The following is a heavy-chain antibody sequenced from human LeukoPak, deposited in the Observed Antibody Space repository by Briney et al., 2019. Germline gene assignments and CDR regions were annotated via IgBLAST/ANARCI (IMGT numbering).Heavy chain of an antibody. CDR3: ARDRDAISGAFDI. Sequence: SETLSLTCTVSGGSISSSSYYWSWIRQPPGKGLEWIGYIYYSGSTNYNPSLKSRVTISVDTSKNQFSLKLSSVTAADTAVYYCARDRDAISGAFDIWGQGTMVTVSS. V-gene: IGHV4-61*01. D-gene: IGHD2-8*01. CDR1: GGSISSSSYY. CDR2: IYYSGST. J-gene: IGHJ3*02.